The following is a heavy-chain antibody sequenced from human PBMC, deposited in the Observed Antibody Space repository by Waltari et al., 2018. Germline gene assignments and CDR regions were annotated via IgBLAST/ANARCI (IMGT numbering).Heavy chain of an antibody. J-gene: IGHJ4*02. CDR1: GFTFSSYA. D-gene: IGHD6-6*01. Sequence: QVQLVESGGGVVQPGRSLRLSCEASGFTFSSYAMHWVRQAPGKGLEWVAVISYDGSNKYYADSVKGRFTISRDNSKNTLYLQMNSLRAEDTAVYYCARDLGSSSNYFDYWGQGALVTVSS. V-gene: IGHV3-30-3*01. CDR2: ISYDGSNK. CDR3: ARDLGSSSNYFDY.